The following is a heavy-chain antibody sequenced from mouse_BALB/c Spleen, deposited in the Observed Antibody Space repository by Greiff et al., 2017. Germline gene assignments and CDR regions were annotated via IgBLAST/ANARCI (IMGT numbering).Heavy chain of an antibody. D-gene: IGHD2-2*01. CDR2: ISSGSSTI. V-gene: IGHV5-17*02. Sequence: EVKLMESGGGLVQPGGSRTLSCAASGFTFSSFGMHWVRQAPEKGLEWVAYISSGSSTIYYADTVKGRFTISRDNPKNTLFLQMTSLRSEDTAMYYCARERPYGSYAMDYWGQGTSVTVSS. J-gene: IGHJ4*01. CDR3: ARERPYGSYAMDY. CDR1: GFTFSSFG.